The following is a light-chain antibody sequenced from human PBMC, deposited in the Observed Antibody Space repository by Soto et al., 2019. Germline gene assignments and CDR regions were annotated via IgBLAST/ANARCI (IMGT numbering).Light chain of an antibody. Sequence: QSELTQPASVSGSPGQSIAISCTGTSSDVGGYNYVSWYQQHPGKAPKLMIHEVSNRPSGISDRFSGSKSGTTASLTISGLQADDEADYYCSSHASNNTVVFGGGTKLTVL. J-gene: IGLJ2*01. CDR2: EVS. V-gene: IGLV2-14*01. CDR3: SSHASNNTVV. CDR1: SSDVGGYNY.